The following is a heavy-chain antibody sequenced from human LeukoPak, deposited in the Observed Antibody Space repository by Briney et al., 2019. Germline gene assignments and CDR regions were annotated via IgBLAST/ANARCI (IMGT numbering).Heavy chain of an antibody. Sequence: GPLRLSCVASGFPFKGYWMTWVRQSPGKGLDWVANIKPDGSETNYLDSVKGRFTISRDNARDSLFLEMNNLRVDDTAVYYCARDGGELWPLDEWGQGILVTVSS. CDR1: GFPFKGYW. J-gene: IGHJ4*02. V-gene: IGHV3-7*01. CDR3: ARDGGELWPLDE. D-gene: IGHD3-10*01. CDR2: IKPDGSET.